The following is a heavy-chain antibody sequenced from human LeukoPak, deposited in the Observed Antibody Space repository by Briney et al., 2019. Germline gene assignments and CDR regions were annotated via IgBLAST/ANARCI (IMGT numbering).Heavy chain of an antibody. D-gene: IGHD3-16*01. CDR1: ADSISSSNW. CDR2: IYHGGNT. J-gene: IGHJ5*02. Sequence: SETLSLTCAVSADSISSSNWWSWVRQPPGKGLEWIGEIYHGGNTNYNPSLESRVTISVDSSKNQFSLKLPSVTAADTAVYYCAKLWGGQNWNDDWGQGTLVTVSS. V-gene: IGHV4-4*02. CDR3: AKLWGGQNWNDD.